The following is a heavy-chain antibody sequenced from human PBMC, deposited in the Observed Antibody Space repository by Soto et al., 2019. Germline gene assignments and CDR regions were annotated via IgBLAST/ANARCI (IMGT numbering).Heavy chain of an antibody. Sequence: GGSLRLSCAASGFTFSSFAMHWVRQAPGKGLEWVAVIWYDESNKYYTDSVKGRFTISRDNSKNTLYLQMNSLRAEDTAVYYCARDYISRYYDSSGYFDYWGQGTLVTVSS. V-gene: IGHV3-33*01. D-gene: IGHD3-22*01. J-gene: IGHJ4*02. CDR3: ARDYISRYYDSSGYFDY. CDR2: IWYDESNK. CDR1: GFTFSSFA.